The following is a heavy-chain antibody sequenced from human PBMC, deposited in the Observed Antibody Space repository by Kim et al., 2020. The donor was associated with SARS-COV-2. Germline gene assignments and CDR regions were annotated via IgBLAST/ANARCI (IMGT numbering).Heavy chain of an antibody. V-gene: IGHV3-21*01. CDR1: GFTFSSYS. D-gene: IGHD6-13*01. CDR3: ARVQKRVAAAGTPGWFDP. Sequence: GGSLRLSCAASGFTFSSYSMNWVRQAPGKGLEWVSSISSSSSYIYYADSVKGRFTISRDNAKNSLYLQMNSLRAEDTAVYYCARVQKRVAAAGTPGWFDPWGQGTLVTVSS. CDR2: ISSSSSYI. J-gene: IGHJ5*02.